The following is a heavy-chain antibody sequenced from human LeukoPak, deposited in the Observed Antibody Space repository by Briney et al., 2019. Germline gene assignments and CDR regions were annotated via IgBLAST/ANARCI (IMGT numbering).Heavy chain of an antibody. Sequence: PSETLSLTCAVYGGSFSGYYWSWIRQPPGKGLGWIGEINHSGSTNYNPSLKSRVTISVDTSKNQFSLKLSSVTAADTAVYYCARHPPYYYEDYWGQGTLVTVSS. V-gene: IGHV4-34*01. CDR1: GGSFSGYY. J-gene: IGHJ4*02. CDR3: ARHPPYYYEDY. D-gene: IGHD3-22*01. CDR2: INHSGST.